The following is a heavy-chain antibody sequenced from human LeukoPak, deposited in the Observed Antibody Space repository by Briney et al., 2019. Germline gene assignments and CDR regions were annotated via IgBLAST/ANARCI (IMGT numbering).Heavy chain of an antibody. J-gene: IGHJ4*02. CDR2: ITSNGNSV. V-gene: IGHV3-11*04. D-gene: IGHD3-3*01. CDR1: GFTFSDYY. CDR3: ARAGVDSSGYYYQGFDY. Sequence: GGSLRLSCAASGFTFSDYYMGWIRQAPGKGLEWISYITSNGNSVYYAASVKGRFTIPRDNAKNSLYLQVNSLTAEDAAVYYCARAGVDSSGYYYQGFDYWGQGTQVTVSS.